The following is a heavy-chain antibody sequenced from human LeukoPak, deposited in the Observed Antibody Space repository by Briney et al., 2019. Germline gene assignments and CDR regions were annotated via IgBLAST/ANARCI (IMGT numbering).Heavy chain of an antibody. Sequence: GGSLRLPCTASGFDFSNSFMTWVRQAPGKGLEWISYISSRSTTIYYADSVKGRFTISRDNGKNTVYLQMNNLRVDDTAVFYCGKGSLAVPATPLDFWGQGTLVTVSS. V-gene: IGHV3-11*01. D-gene: IGHD2-15*01. CDR3: GKGSLAVPATPLDF. CDR2: ISSRSTTI. J-gene: IGHJ4*02. CDR1: GFDFSNSF.